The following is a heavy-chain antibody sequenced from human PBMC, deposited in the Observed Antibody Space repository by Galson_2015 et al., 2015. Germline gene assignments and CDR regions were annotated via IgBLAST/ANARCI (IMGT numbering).Heavy chain of an antibody. CDR2: ISSSSTYK. Sequence: SLRLSCAASGFTFSSYPMSWVRQAPGKGLEWVSFISSSSTYKYYADSVKGRFTISRDSAKNSLYLLMSSLRVEDTAIYYCARDNEQSSSSFDSWGQGT. CDR1: GFTFSSYP. D-gene: IGHD6-6*01. J-gene: IGHJ4*02. V-gene: IGHV3-21*01. CDR3: ARDNEQSSSSFDS.